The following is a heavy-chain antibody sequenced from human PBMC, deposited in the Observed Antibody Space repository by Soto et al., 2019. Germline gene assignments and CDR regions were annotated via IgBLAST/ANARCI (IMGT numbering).Heavy chain of an antibody. Sequence: GDSLKISCKRSGYSFAGYLIGWVPQLRGKGLVWMGFIYPGYPETIYSPSFHGQVTISAHKSISTACLQCRSLRASPTAMCFCAWRPGVVGVCDGLNFWARGSMVTGSS. CDR3: AWRPGVVGVCDGLNF. D-gene: IGHD3-16*01. V-gene: IGHV5-51*01. CDR2: IYPGYPET. J-gene: IGHJ3*01. CDR1: GYSFAGYL.